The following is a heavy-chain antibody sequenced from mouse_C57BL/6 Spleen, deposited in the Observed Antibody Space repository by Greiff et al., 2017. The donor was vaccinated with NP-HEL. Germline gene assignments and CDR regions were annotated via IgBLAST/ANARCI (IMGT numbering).Heavy chain of an antibody. CDR1: GYTFTSYG. J-gene: IGHJ2*01. V-gene: IGHV1-81*01. Sequence: VKLQESGAELARPGASVKLSCKASGYTFTSYGISWVKQRTGQGLEWIGEIYPRSGNTYYNEKFKGKATLTADKSSSTAYMELRSLTSEDSAVYFCARDYGHYFDYWGQGTTLTVSS. CDR3: ARDYGHYFDY. D-gene: IGHD1-1*01. CDR2: IYPRSGNT.